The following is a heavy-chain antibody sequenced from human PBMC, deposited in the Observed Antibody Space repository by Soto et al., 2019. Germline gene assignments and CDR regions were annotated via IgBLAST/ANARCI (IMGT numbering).Heavy chain of an antibody. Sequence: VQLVESGGGLAQPGKSLRLSCVASGFTFSEYAMHWVRQAPGKGLEWVSGISYNSGSIGYAASVKGRFSVSRDNDKKSLYLQMDNFRPEDTAFYYCTNGAPYYTGADYWGQGTLVTVSS. J-gene: IGHJ4*02. CDR2: ISYNSGSI. D-gene: IGHD3-22*01. CDR1: GFTFSEYA. CDR3: TNGAPYYTGADY. V-gene: IGHV3-9*01.